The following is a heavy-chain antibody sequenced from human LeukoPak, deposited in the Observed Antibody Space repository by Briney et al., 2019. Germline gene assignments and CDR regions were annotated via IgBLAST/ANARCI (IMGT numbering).Heavy chain of an antibody. D-gene: IGHD1-26*01. CDR2: IYYNGST. J-gene: IGHJ3*02. CDR1: GGSISSGGYY. V-gene: IGHV4-31*03. CDR3: ARGGRVNAFDI. Sequence: PSETLSLTCTVSGGSISSGGYYWSWIRQHPGKGLEWIGYIYYNGSTYYNPSLKSRVTISVDTSKNQFSLKLSSVTAADTAVYYCARGGRVNAFDIWGQGTMVTVSS.